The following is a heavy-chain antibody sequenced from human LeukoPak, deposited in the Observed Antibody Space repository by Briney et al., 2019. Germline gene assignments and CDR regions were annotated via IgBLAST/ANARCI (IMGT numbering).Heavy chain of an antibody. CDR2: IYSGGDT. D-gene: IGHD6-13*01. V-gene: IGHV3-53*01. J-gene: IGHJ4*02. Sequence: GGSLRLSCAASGFTVSSNYMSWVRQAPGKGLEWVSVIYSGGDTSYSDSVKGRFTISRDNSKNTLYLQMNTLRAEDTAIYYCAKGRTGNSPGDWGRGTLVTVSS. CDR1: GFTVSSNY. CDR3: AKGRTGNSPGD.